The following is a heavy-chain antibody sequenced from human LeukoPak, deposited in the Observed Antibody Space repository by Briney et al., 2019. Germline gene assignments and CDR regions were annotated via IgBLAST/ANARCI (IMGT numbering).Heavy chain of an antibody. Sequence: KPSETLSLTCTVSGYSISSGYYWGWIRQPPGKGLEWIGSIYHSGSTYYNPSLKSRVTISVDTSKNQFSLKLSSVTAADTAVYYCARDNHSAASDDPWGQGTLVTVSS. J-gene: IGHJ5*02. V-gene: IGHV4-38-2*02. CDR1: GYSISSGYY. CDR3: ARDNHSAASDDP. CDR2: IYHSGST. D-gene: IGHD1-14*01.